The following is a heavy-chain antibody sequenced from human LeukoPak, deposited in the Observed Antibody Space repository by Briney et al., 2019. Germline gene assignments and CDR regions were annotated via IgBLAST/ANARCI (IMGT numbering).Heavy chain of an antibody. CDR1: GDSVSSNSAA. J-gene: IGHJ5*02. CDR3: ARDHRQQLDRKNCNWFDP. Sequence: SQTLSLTCAISGDSVSSNSAAWNWIRQSPSRGLEWLGRTYYRSKWYNDYAVSVKSRITINPDTSKNQFSLQLNSVTPEDTAVYYCARDHRQQLDRKNCNWFDPWGQGTLVTVSS. D-gene: IGHD6-13*01. CDR2: TYYRSKWYN. V-gene: IGHV6-1*01.